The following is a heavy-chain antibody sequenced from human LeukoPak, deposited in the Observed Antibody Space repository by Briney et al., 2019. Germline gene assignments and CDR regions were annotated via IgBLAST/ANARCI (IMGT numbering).Heavy chain of an antibody. CDR2: ISDSGGST. J-gene: IGHJ4*02. Sequence: PGGSLRLSCAASGFTFSSYAMSWVRQAPGKGLEWVSGISDSGGSTVYTDSVKGRFTISRDNSKNTLYLQMNSLRAEDTAIYYCAKGRGGNIWYYFDYWGQGTLVTVSS. CDR3: AKGRGGNIWYYFDY. D-gene: IGHD6-13*01. CDR1: GFTFSSYA. V-gene: IGHV3-23*01.